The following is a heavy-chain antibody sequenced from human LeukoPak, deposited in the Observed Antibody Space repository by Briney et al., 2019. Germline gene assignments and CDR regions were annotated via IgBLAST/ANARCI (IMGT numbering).Heavy chain of an antibody. V-gene: IGHV3-53*01. CDR2: IYSGGST. J-gene: IGHJ4*02. D-gene: IGHD2/OR15-2a*01. CDR3: ARARSRTTGFDY. Sequence: GGSLRLSCAASGFTVSSNYMTWVRQAPGKGLEWVSAIYSGGSTYYSDSVKGRFTISRDNSKNTLYLQMDSLRADDTAVYYCARARSRTTGFDYWGQGTLATVSS. CDR1: GFTVSSNY.